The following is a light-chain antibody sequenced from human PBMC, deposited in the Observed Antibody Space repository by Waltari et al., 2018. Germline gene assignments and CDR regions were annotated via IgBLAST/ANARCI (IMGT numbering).Light chain of an antibody. CDR1: QDIRSD. Sequence: AIQMTQSPSSLSASVGDRVTMTCRASQDIRSDLGWYQQKPGKAPKLLIYAASTLQSGVPSRFSGSGSGTDFTRTISSLQPEDFATYYCLQDYNYPYTFGQGTKLEIK. CDR2: AAS. V-gene: IGKV1-6*01. J-gene: IGKJ2*01. CDR3: LQDYNYPYT.